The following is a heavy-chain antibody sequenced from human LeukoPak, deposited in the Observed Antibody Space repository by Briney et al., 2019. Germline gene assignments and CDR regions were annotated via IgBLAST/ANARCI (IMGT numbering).Heavy chain of an antibody. CDR3: ARDPLPYSGSYREH. J-gene: IGHJ1*01. CDR2: ISSSSSTI. Sequence: GGSLRLSCAASGFTFSSYSMNWVRHAPGKGLERVSYISSSSSTIYYADSVKGRFTISRDNAKNSLYLQMNSLRDEDTAVYYCARDPLPYSGSYREHWGQGTLVTVSS. CDR1: GFTFSSYS. V-gene: IGHV3-48*02. D-gene: IGHD1-26*01.